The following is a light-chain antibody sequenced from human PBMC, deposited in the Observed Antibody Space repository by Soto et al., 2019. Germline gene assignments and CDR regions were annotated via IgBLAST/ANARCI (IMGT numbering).Light chain of an antibody. Sequence: ETVMTQSPATLSVSPGERAALSCRASQTVSSNLAWYQQKPGQIPRLLIYDASARATGIPARFSGSGSGTEFTLTISSLQSEDFAVYYCLQYNDWPITFGQGTRLEIK. V-gene: IGKV3-15*01. J-gene: IGKJ5*01. CDR3: LQYNDWPIT. CDR2: DAS. CDR1: QTVSSN.